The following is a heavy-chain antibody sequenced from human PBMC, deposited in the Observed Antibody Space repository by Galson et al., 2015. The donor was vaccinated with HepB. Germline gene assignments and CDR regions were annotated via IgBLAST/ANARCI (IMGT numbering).Heavy chain of an antibody. CDR3: AKDITVRGAALAFDY. CDR2: ISWDGGST. CDR1: GFTFDDYA. Sequence: SLRLSCAASGFTFDDYAMHWVRQAPGKGLEWVSLISWDGGSTYYADSVKGRFTISRDNSKNSLYLQMNSLRAEDTALYYCAKDITVRGAALAFDYWGQGTLVTVSS. D-gene: IGHD3-10*01. V-gene: IGHV3-43D*03. J-gene: IGHJ4*02.